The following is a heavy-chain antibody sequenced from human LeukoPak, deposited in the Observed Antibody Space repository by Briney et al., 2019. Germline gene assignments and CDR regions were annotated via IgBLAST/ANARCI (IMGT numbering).Heavy chain of an antibody. CDR3: ARQGGGSCFDY. Sequence: GGSLRLSCAASRFTFSNYGMSWVRQAPGKGLEWVSAISGSGGSTYYADSVKGRFTISGDNSKNTLYLQMNSLRAEDTAVYYCARQGGGSCFDYWGQGTLVTVSS. V-gene: IGHV3-23*01. D-gene: IGHD2-15*01. CDR1: RFTFSNYG. CDR2: ISGSGGST. J-gene: IGHJ4*02.